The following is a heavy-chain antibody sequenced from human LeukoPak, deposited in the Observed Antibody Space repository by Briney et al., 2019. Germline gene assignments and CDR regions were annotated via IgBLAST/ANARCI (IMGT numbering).Heavy chain of an antibody. D-gene: IGHD5-18*01. V-gene: IGHV3-21*01. CDR1: GFIFSSCD. CDR2: ISSRGTYI. CDR3: ARDRGFNYGTIDS. Sequence: SGGSLRLSCAASGFIFSSCDMNWVRQAPGKGLEWVSYISSRGTYIYYADSVRGRFTISRDNAKNSLYLQMNSLRAEDTALYYCARDRGFNYGTIDSWGQGTLVTVSS. J-gene: IGHJ4*02.